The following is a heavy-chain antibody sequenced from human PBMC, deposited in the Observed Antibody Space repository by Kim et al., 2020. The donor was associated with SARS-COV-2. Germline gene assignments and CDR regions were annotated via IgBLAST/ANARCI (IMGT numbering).Heavy chain of an antibody. CDR3: AKDRAPITMVRGVIITPTSGNYGMDV. CDR1: GFTFSSYG. J-gene: IGHJ6*02. D-gene: IGHD3-10*01. CDR2: ISYDGSNK. V-gene: IGHV3-30*18. Sequence: GGSLRLSCAASGFTFSSYGMHWVRQAPGKGLEWVAVISYDGSNKYYADSVKGRFTISRDNSKNTLYLQMNSLRAEDTAVYYCAKDRAPITMVRGVIITPTSGNYGMDVWGQGTTVTVSS.